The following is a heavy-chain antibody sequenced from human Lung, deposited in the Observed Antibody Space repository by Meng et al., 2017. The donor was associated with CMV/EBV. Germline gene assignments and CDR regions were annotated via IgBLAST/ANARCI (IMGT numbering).Heavy chain of an antibody. D-gene: IGHD3-10*01. CDR1: GYTFTGYY. CDR2: INPNSGGT. Sequence: ASVXVSXKASGYTFTGYYMHWVRQAPGQGLEWMGWINPNSGGTNYAQKFQGRVTMTRDTSISTAYMELSRLRSDDTAVYYCASAGYYYGSGSCDYWGQGTLVTVSS. CDR3: ASAGYYYGSGSCDY. J-gene: IGHJ4*02. V-gene: IGHV1-2*02.